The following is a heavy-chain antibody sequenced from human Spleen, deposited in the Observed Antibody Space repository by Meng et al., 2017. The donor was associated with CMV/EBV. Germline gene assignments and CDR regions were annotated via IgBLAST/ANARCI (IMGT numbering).Heavy chain of an antibody. J-gene: IGHJ4*02. V-gene: IGHV1-18*01. D-gene: IGHD4-17*01. Sequence: QVQLVQSGAEVKKSGASVTVSCKASGYNFDIYGITWVRQAPGQGLEWVGWVSAENGDTDYGQKFQGRVTVTADTFTNTAYMEMRSLRSDDSAMYYCARAGAAVTTNFDFWGQGTLVTVSS. CDR2: VSAENGDT. CDR1: GYNFDIYG. CDR3: ARAGAAVTTNFDF.